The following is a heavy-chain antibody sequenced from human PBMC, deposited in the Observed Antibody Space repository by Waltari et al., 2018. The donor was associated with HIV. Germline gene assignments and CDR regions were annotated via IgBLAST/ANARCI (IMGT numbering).Heavy chain of an antibody. V-gene: IGHV3-30-3*01. Sequence: QVQLVESGGGVVQPGRSLRLSCAASGFTFSSYAIHWVRQAPGKGLEWVAVILSDGSNKYYPEAVKGRFTISRDNAKSTLYLQMNSLRAEDTAVYYCARGATLGWYFDYWGQGTLVTVSS. J-gene: IGHJ4*02. CDR2: ILSDGSNK. CDR1: GFTFSSYA. CDR3: ARGATLGWYFDY. D-gene: IGHD1-26*01.